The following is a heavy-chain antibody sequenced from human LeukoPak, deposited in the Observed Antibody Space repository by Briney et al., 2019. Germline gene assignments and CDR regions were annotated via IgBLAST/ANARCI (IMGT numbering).Heavy chain of an antibody. V-gene: IGHV1-69-2*01. D-gene: IGHD3-10*01. CDR2: VDPEDGET. CDR1: GYTFTDYY. Sequence: ASVTVSYKASGYTFTDYYIHWVQQAPGKGLEWMGRVDPEDGETIYAEKFQGRVTITADTSTDTAYMELSSLRSEDTAVYYCATAYGPYWGQGTLVTVSS. J-gene: IGHJ4*02. CDR3: ATAYGPY.